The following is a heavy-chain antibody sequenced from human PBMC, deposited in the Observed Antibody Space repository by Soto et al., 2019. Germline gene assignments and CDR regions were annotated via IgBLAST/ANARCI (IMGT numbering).Heavy chain of an antibody. Sequence: ASVKVSCKVSGYTLTELSMHWVRQAPGKGLEWMGGFDPEDGETIYAQKFQGRVTMTEDTSTDTAYMELSSLRPEDTAVYYCATGRLRFLEWLLYHYWGQGTLVTVSS. V-gene: IGHV1-24*01. CDR1: GYTLTELS. CDR3: ATGRLRFLEWLLYHY. J-gene: IGHJ4*02. D-gene: IGHD3-3*01. CDR2: FDPEDGET.